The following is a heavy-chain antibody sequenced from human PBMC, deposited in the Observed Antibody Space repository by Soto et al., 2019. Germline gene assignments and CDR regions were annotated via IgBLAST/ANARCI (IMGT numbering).Heavy chain of an antibody. J-gene: IGHJ4*02. CDR2: ITNSGDTT. V-gene: IGHV3-23*01. Sequence: GSLRLSYAASGFMFSGYAMSWVRQAPGKGLEWVSTITNSGDTTFYADSVMGRFTISRDNSKNTLYLQMNSRRPGDWAVYYFARRFKFCRGAGCFQFIYGARGPLVTVSS. CDR3: ARRFKFCRGAGCFQFIY. CDR1: GFMFSGYA. D-gene: IGHD2-15*01.